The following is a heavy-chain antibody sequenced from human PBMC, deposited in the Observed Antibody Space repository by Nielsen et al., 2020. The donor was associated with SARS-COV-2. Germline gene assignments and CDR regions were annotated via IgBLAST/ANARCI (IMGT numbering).Heavy chain of an antibody. D-gene: IGHD1-14*01. V-gene: IGHV3-53*01. Sequence: GESLKISCAASRFSFSDYFMSWVRQAPGKGLEWVSVIYTGDDTYYADSVKGRFTISRDRSKNTLYLQMHSLRAEDTAMYYCARGMTTERFYYYGMDVWGQGTTVTVS. CDR2: IYTGDDT. J-gene: IGHJ6*02. CDR1: RFSFSDYF. CDR3: ARGMTTERFYYYGMDV.